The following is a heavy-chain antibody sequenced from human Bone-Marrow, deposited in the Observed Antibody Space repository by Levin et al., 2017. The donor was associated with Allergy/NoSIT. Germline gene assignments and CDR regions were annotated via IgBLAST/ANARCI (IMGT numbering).Heavy chain of an antibody. CDR2: VSSSGSIM. CDR3: VRGTYYDLWTHQYGMDV. D-gene: IGHD3-3*01. J-gene: IGHJ6*02. CDR1: GFSFSSYE. Sequence: PGGSLRLSCTASGFSFSSYEMNWVRQAPGKGLEWVAYVSSSGSIMKYADSVKGRFTISRDNAKNSLDLQMDSLRVDDTALYYCVRGTYYDLWTHQYGMDVWGQGTTVTVSS. V-gene: IGHV3-48*03.